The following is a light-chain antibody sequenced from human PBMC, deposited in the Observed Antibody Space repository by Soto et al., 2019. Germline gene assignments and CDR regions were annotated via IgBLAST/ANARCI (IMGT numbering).Light chain of an antibody. Sequence: DIQMTQSPSTLSASVGDRVTITCRASQSISSWLAWYQQKPGKAPKLLIHEASRLESGVPSRFSGSESGTEFTLTISGLHPEDFATYYCQQYTNFPLTFGGGTRMEIK. V-gene: IGKV1-5*01. J-gene: IGKJ4*01. CDR3: QQYTNFPLT. CDR1: QSISSW. CDR2: EAS.